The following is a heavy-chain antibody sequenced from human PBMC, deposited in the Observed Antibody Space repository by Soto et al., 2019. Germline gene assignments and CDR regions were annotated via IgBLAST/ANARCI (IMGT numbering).Heavy chain of an antibody. CDR2: FDPEDGET. Sequence: ASVKVSCKVSGYTLTELSMHWVRQAPGKGLEWMGGFDPEDGETIYAQKFQGRVTMTEDTSTDTAYMELSSLRSEDTAVYYCATGSAMWGVVPAAIRTFDIWGQGTMVTVSS. V-gene: IGHV1-24*01. J-gene: IGHJ3*02. D-gene: IGHD2-2*01. CDR1: GYTLTELS. CDR3: ATGSAMWGVVPAAIRTFDI.